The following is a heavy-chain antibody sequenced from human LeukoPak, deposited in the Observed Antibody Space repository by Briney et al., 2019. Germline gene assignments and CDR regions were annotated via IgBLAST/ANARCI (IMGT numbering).Heavy chain of an antibody. D-gene: IGHD3-22*01. J-gene: IGHJ6*02. Sequence: PGGSLRLSCAASGFTLSDYYMSWIRQAPGKGLEWVSYISSSGSTIYYADSVKGRFTISRDNAKNSVYLQMNSLRAEDTAVYYCASRYYYDMGMDVWGQGTTVTVSS. CDR1: GFTLSDYY. CDR3: ASRYYYDMGMDV. CDR2: ISSSGSTI. V-gene: IGHV3-11*01.